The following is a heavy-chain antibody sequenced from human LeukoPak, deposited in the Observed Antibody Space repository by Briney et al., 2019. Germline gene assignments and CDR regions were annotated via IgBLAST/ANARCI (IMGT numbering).Heavy chain of an antibody. J-gene: IGHJ4*02. CDR3: ARRGGGRVGSGSYWYFDY. CDR2: IYYSGST. V-gene: IGHV4-59*08. D-gene: IGHD3-10*01. Sequence: PSETLSLTCTVSGGSISSYYWSWIRQPPAKGLEWMGYIYYSGSTNYNPSLKSRVTISVDTSKNQFSLKLSSVTAADTAVYYCARRGGGRVGSGSYWYFDYWGQGTLVTVSS. CDR1: GGSISSYY.